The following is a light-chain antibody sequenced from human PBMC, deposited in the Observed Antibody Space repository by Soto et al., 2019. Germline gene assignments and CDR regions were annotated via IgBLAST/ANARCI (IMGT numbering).Light chain of an antibody. CDR1: HAVRSW. Sequence: DIQMTQSPSSVSASVGDRVTISCRASHAVRSWLAWYQQKPGKAPNLLIYGASTWQSGVPSRFSGSGSGTDFTLTISSLQPEDFATYYCQQAEGDPWTVGQGTKVEIK. V-gene: IGKV1-12*02. CDR2: GAS. CDR3: QQAEGDPWT. J-gene: IGKJ1*01.